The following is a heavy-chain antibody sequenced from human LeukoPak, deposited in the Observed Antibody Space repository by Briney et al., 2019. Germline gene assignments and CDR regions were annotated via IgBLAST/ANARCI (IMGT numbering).Heavy chain of an antibody. D-gene: IGHD6-19*01. V-gene: IGHV1-69*13. J-gene: IGHJ4*02. CDR1: GGTFSSYA. CDR3: ARSPYSSGWPTDY. CDR2: IIPIFGTA. Sequence: SVKVSCKASGGTFSSYAISWVRQAPGHGLEWMGGIIPIFGTANYAQKFQGRVTITADESTSTAYMELSSLRSEDTAVYYCARSPYSSGWPTDYWGQGTLVTVSS.